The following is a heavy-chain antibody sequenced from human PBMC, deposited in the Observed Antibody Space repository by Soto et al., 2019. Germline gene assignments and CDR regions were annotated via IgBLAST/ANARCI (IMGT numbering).Heavy chain of an antibody. CDR3: ARQGFGQLHGLVDV. Sequence: SETLSLTCSFSGRPIASHYCSWFGQRPGKGLEWIGYIHHSGSTSYNPSLRSRVTMSVDTSKNQFSLKVSSVTAADTALYYCARQGFGQLHGLVDVWGPGTTVT. CDR1: GRPIASHY. CDR2: IHHSGST. D-gene: IGHD3-10*01. V-gene: IGHV4-59*08. J-gene: IGHJ6*02.